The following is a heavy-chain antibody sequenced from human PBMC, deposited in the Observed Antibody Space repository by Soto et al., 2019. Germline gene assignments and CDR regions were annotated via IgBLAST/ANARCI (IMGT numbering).Heavy chain of an antibody. CDR2: INHSGST. CDR3: ARVDIKGGLFDY. D-gene: IGHD3-9*01. J-gene: IGHJ4*02. CDR1: GGSFSGYY. Sequence: QVQLQQWGAGLLKPSETLSLTCAVYGGSFSGYYWSWIRQPPGKGREWIGEINHSGSTNYNPSLKSRVTISVDTSKNQFSLKLSSVTAADTTVYYCARVDIKGGLFDYWGQGTLVTVSS. V-gene: IGHV4-34*01.